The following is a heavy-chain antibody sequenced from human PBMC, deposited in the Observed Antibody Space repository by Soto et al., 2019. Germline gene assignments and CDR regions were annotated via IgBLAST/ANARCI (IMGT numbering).Heavy chain of an antibody. Sequence: SETLCLTCGVAGGSISSGGDSWSWIRQPPGKGLEWIGYIYHSGRTYYNPSLKSRVTISVDRSKNQFSLKLSSVTAADTAVYYCARVPDYWGQGTLVTVSS. CDR3: ARVPDY. J-gene: IGHJ4*02. V-gene: IGHV4-30-2*01. CDR1: GGSISSGGDS. CDR2: IYHSGRT. D-gene: IGHD2-2*01.